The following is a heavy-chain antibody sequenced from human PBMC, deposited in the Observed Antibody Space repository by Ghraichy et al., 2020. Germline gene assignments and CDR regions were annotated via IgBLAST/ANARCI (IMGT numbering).Heavy chain of an antibody. D-gene: IGHD1-26*01. V-gene: IGHV1-3*01. CDR3: ARDGSYYYYYYMDV. CDR2: INAGNGNT. CDR1: GYTFTSYA. Sequence: ASVKVSCKASGYTFTSYAMHWVRQAPGQRLEWMGWINAGNGNTKYSQKFQGRVTITRDTSASTAYMELSSLRSEDTAVYYCARDGSYYYYYYMDVWGKGTTVTVSS. J-gene: IGHJ6*03.